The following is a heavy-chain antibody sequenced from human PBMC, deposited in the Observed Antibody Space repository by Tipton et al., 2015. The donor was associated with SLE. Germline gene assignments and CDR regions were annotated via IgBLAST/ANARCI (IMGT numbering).Heavy chain of an antibody. J-gene: IGHJ3*02. D-gene: IGHD3-22*01. V-gene: IGHV4-59*12. CDR2: IYYSGST. CDR1: GGSISSYY. CDR3: ASSLPLDYYDSSGHGAFDI. Sequence: TLSLTCTVSGGSISSYYWSWIRQPPGKGLEWIGYIYYSGSTNYNPSLKSRVTISVDTSKNQFSLKLSSVTAADTAVYYCASSLPLDYYDSSGHGAFDIWGQGTMITVSS.